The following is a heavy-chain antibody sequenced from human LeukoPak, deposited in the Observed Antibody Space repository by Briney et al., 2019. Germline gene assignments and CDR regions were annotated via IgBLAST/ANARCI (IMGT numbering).Heavy chain of an antibody. J-gene: IGHJ4*02. CDR2: ISGDGGRT. Sequence: GGSLRLSCAASGFIFSDYNMHWVRQVPGKGLEWVSIISGDGGRTSYADSVKGRVTISRDNSKNSLYLQMNSLRTGDTAFYYCAKDVSGSIDSWGQGTLVTVSS. D-gene: IGHD5/OR15-5a*01. V-gene: IGHV3-43*02. CDR3: AKDVSGSIDS. CDR1: GFIFSDYN.